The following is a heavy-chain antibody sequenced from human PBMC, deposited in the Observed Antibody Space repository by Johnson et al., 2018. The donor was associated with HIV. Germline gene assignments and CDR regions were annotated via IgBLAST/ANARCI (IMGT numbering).Heavy chain of an antibody. D-gene: IGHD1-26*01. J-gene: IGHJ3*02. CDR3: ARDDTWGDAFDI. CDR1: GFTFSSYG. V-gene: IGHV3-30*02. Sequence: QVQLVESGGGVVQPGGSLRLSCAASGFTFSSYGMHWVRQAPGKGLEWVAFIRYDGSNKYYADSVKGRFTIPRDNSKNSLYLQMNSLRAEDTAVYYCARDDTWGDAFDIWGQGTMVTVSS. CDR2: IRYDGSNK.